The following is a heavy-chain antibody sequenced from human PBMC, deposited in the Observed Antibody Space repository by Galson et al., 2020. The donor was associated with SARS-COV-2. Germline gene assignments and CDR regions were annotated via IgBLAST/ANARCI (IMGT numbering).Heavy chain of an antibody. V-gene: IGHV3-11*01. CDR2: NSSSGSTI. J-gene: IGHJ6*02. CDR3: ARDKTTVTTNEGYYYYYGMDV. CDR1: GFTFSDYY. D-gene: IGHD4-17*01. Sequence: TGGSLRLSCAASGFTFSDYYMSWIRQAPGKGLEWVSYNSSSGSTIYYADSVKGRFTISRDNAKNSLYLQMNSLRAEDTAVYYCARDKTTVTTNEGYYYYYGMDVWGQGTTVTVSS.